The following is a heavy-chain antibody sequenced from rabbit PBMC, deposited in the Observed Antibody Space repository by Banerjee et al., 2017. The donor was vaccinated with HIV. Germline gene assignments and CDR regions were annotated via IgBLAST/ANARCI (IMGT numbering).Heavy chain of an antibody. CDR1: GFSFSSDYD. CDR3: ARDVTWGDWEL. V-gene: IGHV1S40*01. CDR2: IYTGDANT. J-gene: IGHJ4*01. D-gene: IGHD4-1*01. Sequence: QSLEESGGGLVQPEGSLTLTCTASGFSFSSDYDMCWVRQAPGKGLEWIGYIYTGDANTGYATWAKGRLTISKTSWTTVTLQMTSLTAADTATYFCARDVTWGDWELWGPGTLVTVS.